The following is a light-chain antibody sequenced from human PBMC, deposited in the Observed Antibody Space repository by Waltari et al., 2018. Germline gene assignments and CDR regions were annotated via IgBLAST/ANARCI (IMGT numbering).Light chain of an antibody. CDR1: GIDVAGYHC. CDR2: DVY. V-gene: IGLV2-14*01. J-gene: IGLJ2*01. CDR3: SSYTSSGVV. Sequence: QSALTQPASVSGSPGQAIIISCTGTGIDVAGYHCVSWYQQYPGKAPRLIIYDVYNRPSGVSNRFSGSKSDNTASLTISGLQAEDESVYYCSSYTSSGVVFGGGTKLTVL.